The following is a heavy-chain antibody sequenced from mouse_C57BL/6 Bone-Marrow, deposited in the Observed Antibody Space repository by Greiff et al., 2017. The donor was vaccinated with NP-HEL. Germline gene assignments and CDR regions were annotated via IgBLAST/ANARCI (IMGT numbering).Heavy chain of an antibody. CDR2: ISNGGGST. J-gene: IGHJ1*03. V-gene: IGHV5-12*01. CDR1: GFTFSDYY. CDR3: ARRDYYGSRYFDV. D-gene: IGHD1-1*01. Sequence: EVQGVESGGGLVQPGGSLKLSCAASGFTFSDYYMYWVRQTPEKRLEWVAYISNGGGSTYYPDTVKGRFTIARDNAKNTLYLQMSRLKSEDTAMYYCARRDYYGSRYFDVWGTGTTVTVSS.